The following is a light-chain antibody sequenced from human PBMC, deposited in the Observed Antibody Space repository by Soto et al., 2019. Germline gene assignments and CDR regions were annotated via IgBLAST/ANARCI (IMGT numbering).Light chain of an antibody. CDR3: QQSNSFPRT. Sequence: DIQMTQSPSFVSASVGDRVTITCRASQAVSTWLAWYQQKPGDAPKLLIYAASTLQSGVPSRFSGSGSGTDFTLTISSLQPEDFETYYCQQSNSFPRTFGGGTKVDIK. V-gene: IGKV1-12*01. J-gene: IGKJ4*01. CDR1: QAVSTW. CDR2: AAS.